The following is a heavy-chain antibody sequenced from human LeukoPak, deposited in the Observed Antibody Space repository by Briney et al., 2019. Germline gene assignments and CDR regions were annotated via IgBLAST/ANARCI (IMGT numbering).Heavy chain of an antibody. CDR1: GFTFSSYA. D-gene: IGHD3-22*01. CDR3: ASLIVAEDGFDI. CDR2: ISYVGNNE. J-gene: IGHJ3*02. Sequence: GGSLRLSCAASGFTFSSYAMHWVRQAPGKGLEWVAVISYVGNNEYYADSVKGRFTISRDNSKNTLYLQMNSLRTEDTSVYYCASLIVAEDGFDIWGQGTMVTVSS. V-gene: IGHV3-30-3*01.